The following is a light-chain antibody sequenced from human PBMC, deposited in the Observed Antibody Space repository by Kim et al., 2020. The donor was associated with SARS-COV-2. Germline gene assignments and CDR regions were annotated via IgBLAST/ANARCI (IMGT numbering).Light chain of an antibody. CDR1: RLGVIY. CDR3: QASDSNPLV. Sequence: ASPAQTVTLTCSGVRLGVIYACWYQQEPGPSLVLFIYQDSPPPSAIPVRFSGSTSATTPTLTIGGTQDMDDADYYCQASDSNPLVFGGGTQLTVL. V-gene: IGLV3-1*01. J-gene: IGLJ2*01. CDR2: QDS.